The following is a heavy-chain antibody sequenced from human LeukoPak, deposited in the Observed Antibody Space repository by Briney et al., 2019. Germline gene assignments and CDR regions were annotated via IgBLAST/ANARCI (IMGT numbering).Heavy chain of an antibody. CDR1: GFTFSSYE. D-gene: IGHD4-23*01. J-gene: IGHJ4*02. Sequence: GGSLRLSCAASGFTFSSYEMNWVRQAPGKGLEWVANIKKDGSEKYNVDAVKGRFTISRDNAKSSLYLQMNSLRAEDTAVYYCARNYGGGYWGQGTLVTVSS. V-gene: IGHV3-7*01. CDR2: IKKDGSEK. CDR3: ARNYGGGY.